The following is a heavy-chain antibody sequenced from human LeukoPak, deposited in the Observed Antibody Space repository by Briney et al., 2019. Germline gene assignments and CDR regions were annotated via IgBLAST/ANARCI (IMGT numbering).Heavy chain of an antibody. Sequence: GGSLRLSCAASGFTFSDYYMSWIRQAPGKGLEWVSYISSSGSTIYYADSVKGRFTISRDNAKNSLYLQMNSLRAEDTAVYYCARDRYDPPYNWFDPWGQGTLVTVSS. J-gene: IGHJ5*02. CDR2: ISSSGSTI. D-gene: IGHD3-22*01. CDR3: ARDRYDPPYNWFDP. CDR1: GFTFSDYY. V-gene: IGHV3-11*01.